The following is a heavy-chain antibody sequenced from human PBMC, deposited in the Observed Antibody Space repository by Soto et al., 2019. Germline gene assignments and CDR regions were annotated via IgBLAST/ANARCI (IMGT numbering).Heavy chain of an antibody. CDR1: GYTXTTFF. CDR3: AREAIVAGATTGMDV. CDR2: INPGYPAGRST. V-gene: IGHV1-46*01. Sequence: SXKVSFKASGYTXTTFFMHLVRQAPGQGLEWMGVINPGYPAGRSTTYAKKFQGRVTITTDTSTRTVYMELSRLRSYDTAVYYCAREAIVAGATTGMDVWGQETTGTVSS. D-gene: IGHD1-26*01. J-gene: IGHJ6*02.